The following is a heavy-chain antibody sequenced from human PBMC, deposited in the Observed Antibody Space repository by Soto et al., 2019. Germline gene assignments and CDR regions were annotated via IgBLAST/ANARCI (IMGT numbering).Heavy chain of an antibody. V-gene: IGHV3-7*03. CDR3: ATDDSLAY. J-gene: IGHJ4*02. CDR2: IGQDGGEK. Sequence: GGSLRLSCAASGFTFRTSWMSWVRQAPGKGLEWVASIGQDGGEKYYVDSVKGRFIISRDNAKTSLDLQMNSLGVEDTAMYYCATDDSLAYWGQGTLVTVSS. CDR1: GFTFRTSW. D-gene: IGHD5-18*01.